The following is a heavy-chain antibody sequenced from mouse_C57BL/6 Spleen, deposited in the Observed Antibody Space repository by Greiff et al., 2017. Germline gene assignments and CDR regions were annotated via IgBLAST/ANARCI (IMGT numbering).Heavy chain of an antibody. D-gene: IGHD2-4*01. J-gene: IGHJ1*03. CDR3: AREGGLRRYFDV. Sequence: EVMLVESGGGLVKPGGSLKLSCAASGFTFSSYAMSWVRQTPEKRLEWVATISDGGSYTYYPDNVKGRFTISRDNAKNNLYLQMSHLKSEDTAMYYCAREGGLRRYFDVWGTGTTVTVSS. V-gene: IGHV5-4*01. CDR2: ISDGGSYT. CDR1: GFTFSSYA.